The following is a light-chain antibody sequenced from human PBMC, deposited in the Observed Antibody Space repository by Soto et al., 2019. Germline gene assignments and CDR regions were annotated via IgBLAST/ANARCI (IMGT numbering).Light chain of an antibody. V-gene: IGKV3-20*01. Sequence: DIGLTHSPGALSFSTGERATLSCRASQSLTNTDLAWYQQKPGQAPRLLIYGASSRATGIPDRFSGSGSGTDFTLTISRLEPGDFAVYYCQQYGSSPVLTSAGRAKVDI. CDR2: GAS. J-gene: IGKJ4*01. CDR1: QSLTNTD. CDR3: QQYGSSPVLT.